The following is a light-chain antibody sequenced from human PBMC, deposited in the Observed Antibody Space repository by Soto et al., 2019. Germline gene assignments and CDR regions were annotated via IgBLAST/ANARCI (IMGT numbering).Light chain of an antibody. CDR3: QFDDSSQSGRV. J-gene: IGLJ1*01. V-gene: IGLV1-40*01. CDR1: SSNIGAGYD. Sequence: QSVLTQPPSVSGAPGQRVTISCTGSSSNIGAGYDVHWYQQLPGTAPKLLIYVDNNRPSGVPDRFSGSKSGTSASLAITGLHNEDDADDYCQFDDSSQSGRVFGNGTKLTV. CDR2: VDN.